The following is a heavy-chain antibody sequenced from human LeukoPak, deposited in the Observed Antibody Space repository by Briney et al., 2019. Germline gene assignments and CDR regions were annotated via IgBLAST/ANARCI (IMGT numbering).Heavy chain of an antibody. CDR3: ARLRSSGSPTGMDV. D-gene: IGHD6-19*01. CDR2: ISSSSSYI. J-gene: IGHJ6*02. V-gene: IGHV3-21*01. CDR1: GFTFSSYS. Sequence: GGSLRLSCAASGFTFSSYSMSWVRQAPGKGLEWVSSISSSSSYIYYADSVKGRFTLSRHNAKNSMYLQMTSLRAEDTAVYYCARLRSSGSPTGMDVWGQGTTVTVSS.